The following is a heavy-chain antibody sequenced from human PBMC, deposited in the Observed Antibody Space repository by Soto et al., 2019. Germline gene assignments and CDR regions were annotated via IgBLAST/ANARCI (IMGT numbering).Heavy chain of an antibody. V-gene: IGHV3-53*01. CDR3: AKDSISDRETFNFDS. Sequence: GGSLRLSCAASGFTVSSNYMSWVRLAPGKGLEWVSVIYSGGSTYYADSVKGRFTISRDNSKNTVYLQMNSLRAEDTAFYYCAKDSISDRETFNFDSWGQGTLVTVSS. CDR2: IYSGGST. D-gene: IGHD1-26*01. J-gene: IGHJ4*02. CDR1: GFTVSSNY.